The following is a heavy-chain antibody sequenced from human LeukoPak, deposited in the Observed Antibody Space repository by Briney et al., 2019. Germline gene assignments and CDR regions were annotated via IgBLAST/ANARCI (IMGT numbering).Heavy chain of an antibody. CDR3: ARDRYYDSSGWGNDAFDI. CDR2: IYYSGST. J-gene: IGHJ3*02. V-gene: IGHV4-59*01. CDR1: GGSISSYY. D-gene: IGHD3-22*01. Sequence: SETLSLTCTVSGGSISSYYWSWIRQPPGEGLEWIGYIYYSGSTYYNPSLKSRVTISVDTSKNQFSLKLSSVTAADTAVYYCARDRYYDSSGWGNDAFDIWGQGTMVTVSS.